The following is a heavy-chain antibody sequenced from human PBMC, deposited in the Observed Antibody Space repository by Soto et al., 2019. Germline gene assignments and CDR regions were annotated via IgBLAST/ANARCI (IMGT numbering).Heavy chain of an antibody. CDR3: ARGDSTDCSIGVCSFFSNHAMDV. J-gene: IGHJ6*02. Sequence: ASVEVSCKASGYSFTDYHIHWVRQAPGQGLEWLGRINPKSGGTSTAQKFQGWVTMTTDTSISTASMELTRLTSDDTAIYYCARGDSTDCSIGVCSFFSNHAMDVWGPGTTVTVSS. V-gene: IGHV1-2*04. D-gene: IGHD2-8*01. CDR2: INPKSGGT. CDR1: GYSFTDYH.